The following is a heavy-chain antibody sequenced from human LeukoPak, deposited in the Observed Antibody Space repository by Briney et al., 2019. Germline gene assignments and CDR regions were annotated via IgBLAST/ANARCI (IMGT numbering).Heavy chain of an antibody. J-gene: IGHJ3*02. CDR2: ISSSSSYI. CDR1: GFTFSSYS. V-gene: IGHV3-21*01. CDR3: ARDSVAGVFDI. D-gene: IGHD6-19*01. Sequence: MTGGSLRLPCAASGFTFSSYSMNWVRQAPGKGLEWVSSISSSSSYIYYADSVKGRFTISRDNAKNSLYLQMTSLRAEDTAVYYCARDSVAGVFDIWGQGTMVTVSS.